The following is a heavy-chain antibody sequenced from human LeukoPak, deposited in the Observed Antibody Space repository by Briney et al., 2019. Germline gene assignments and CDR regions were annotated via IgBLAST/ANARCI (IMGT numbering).Heavy chain of an antibody. J-gene: IGHJ4*02. Sequence: PGGSLRLSFAPPGITFSTYTMHWVRQAPAKGLEWGALISFDGSDTYSAHPLKAPSPFSRNNSQNTPSLQMTRLRPQTTAWYYCARDIGAIEIPGRSMDYWGQGTLVTVSS. CDR2: ISFDGSDT. CDR1: GITFSTYT. D-gene: IGHD3-16*01. V-gene: IGHV3-30*04. CDR3: ARDIGAIEIPGRSMDY.